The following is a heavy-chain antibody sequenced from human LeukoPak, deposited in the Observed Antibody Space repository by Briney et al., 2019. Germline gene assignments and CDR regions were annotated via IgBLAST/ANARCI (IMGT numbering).Heavy chain of an antibody. V-gene: IGHV1-2*02. CDR2: INPNSGGA. D-gene: IGHD5-18*01. CDR1: GYTFTDYY. J-gene: IGHJ5*02. CDR3: AREGDTAMDTNWFDP. Sequence: ASVKVSCKASGYTFTDYYIHWVRQAPGQGLEWVGWINPNSGGAKYAQKFQGRVTMTRDTSINTGYMELSRLRSDDTAVYYCAREGDTAMDTNWFDPWGQGTLVTVSS.